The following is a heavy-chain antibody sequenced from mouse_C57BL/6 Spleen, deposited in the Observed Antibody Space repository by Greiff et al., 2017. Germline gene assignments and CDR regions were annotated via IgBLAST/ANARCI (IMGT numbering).Heavy chain of an antibody. CDR2: IDPEDGET. CDR3: ARGAYGNPLYFDY. CDR1: GFNIKDYY. J-gene: IGHJ2*01. D-gene: IGHD2-1*01. V-gene: IGHV14-2*01. Sequence: VHVKQSGAELVKPGASVKLSCTASGFNIKDYYMHWVKQRTEQGLEWIGRIDPEDGETKYAPKFQGKATITADTSSNTAYLQLSSLTSEDTAVYYCARGAYGNPLYFDYWGQGTTLTVSS.